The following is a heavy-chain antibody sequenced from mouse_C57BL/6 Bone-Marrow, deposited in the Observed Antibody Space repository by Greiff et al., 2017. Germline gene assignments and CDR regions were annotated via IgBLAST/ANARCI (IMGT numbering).Heavy chain of an antibody. Sequence: EVKLVESGGGLVKPGGSLKLSCAASGFTFSSYAMSWVRQTPEKRLAWVATISDGGSYTYYPDNVKGRFTISRDNAKNNLYLQMSHLKSEDTAMYYCARGEGIYYGYDDAMDYWGQGTSVTVSS. D-gene: IGHD2-2*01. CDR1: GFTFSSYA. V-gene: IGHV5-4*03. J-gene: IGHJ4*01. CDR2: ISDGGSYT. CDR3: ARGEGIYYGYDDAMDY.